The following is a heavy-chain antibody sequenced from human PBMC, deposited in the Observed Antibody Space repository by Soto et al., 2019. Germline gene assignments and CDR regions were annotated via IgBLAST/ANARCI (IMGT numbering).Heavy chain of an antibody. V-gene: IGHV1-18*01. CDR1: GYTFTSYG. J-gene: IGHJ6*02. CDR2: ISAYNGNT. CDR3: ARVGYCSSTSCSTRLGYYYGMDV. Sequence: ASVKVSCKASGYTFTSYGISWVRQAPGQGLEWMGWISAYNGNTNYAQKLQGRVTMTTDTSTSTAYMGLRSLRSDDTAVYYCARVGYCSSTSCSTRLGYYYGMDVWGQGTTVTVSS. D-gene: IGHD2-2*03.